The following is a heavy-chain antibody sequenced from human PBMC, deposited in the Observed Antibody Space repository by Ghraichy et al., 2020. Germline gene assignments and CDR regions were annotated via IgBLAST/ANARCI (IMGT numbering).Heavy chain of an antibody. CDR3: ARAGVEWFDYNDRYYYYAMDV. CDR1: GFTVSSNY. V-gene: IGHV3-66*01. CDR2: IFSGGST. D-gene: IGHD3-10*01. J-gene: IGHJ6*02. Sequence: GGSLRLSCAASGFTVSSNYMSWVRQAPGKGLDWVSVIFSGGSTNYADSVRGRFAISRDKSKNTVYLQMNSLRAEDTAVYYCARAGVEWFDYNDRYYYYAMDVWGLGTTVTVSS.